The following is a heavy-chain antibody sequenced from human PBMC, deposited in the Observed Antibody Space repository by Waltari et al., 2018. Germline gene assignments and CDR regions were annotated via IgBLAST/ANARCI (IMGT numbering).Heavy chain of an antibody. D-gene: IGHD3-10*01. CDR3: ARSPRDSGGAFDY. CDR2: IYSSGST. CDR1: GCSISSGRYS. V-gene: IGHV4-61*02. Sequence: QVPLQAPGPGLGKTSQTLYLTCTVPGCSISSGRYSRKWIRQPAGKGLEWIGRIYSSGSTNYNPSLKSRVTISVDTSKNQFSLKLSSVTAADTAVYYCARSPRDSGGAFDYWGQGTLVTVSS. J-gene: IGHJ4*02.